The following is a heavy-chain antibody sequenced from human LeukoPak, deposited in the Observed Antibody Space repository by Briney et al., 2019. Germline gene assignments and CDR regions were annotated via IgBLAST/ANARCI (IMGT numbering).Heavy chain of an antibody. Sequence: PSGTLSLTCAVSGGSISSSNRCSWVRQPPGKGLEWIGEIYHSGSTNYNPSLKSRVTISVDKSKNQFSLKLSSVTAADTAVYYCATHLCSSTTCYFAYWGQGTLVTVSS. CDR1: GGSISSSNR. CDR3: ATHLCSSTTCYFAY. J-gene: IGHJ4*02. D-gene: IGHD2-2*01. V-gene: IGHV4-4*02. CDR2: IYHSGST.